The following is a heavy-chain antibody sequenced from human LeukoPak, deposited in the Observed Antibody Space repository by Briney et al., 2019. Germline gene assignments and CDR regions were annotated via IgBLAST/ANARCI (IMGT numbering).Heavy chain of an antibody. V-gene: IGHV3-23*01. CDR3: AKAGIVVVPAAHFDY. J-gene: IGHJ4*02. Sequence: GGSLRLSCAASGFTFSSYAMSWVRQAPGKGLEWVSAISGSGGSTYYADSVKGRFTIPRDNSKNTLYLQMNSLRAEDTAVYYCAKAGIVVVPAAHFDYWGQGTLVTVSS. CDR2: ISGSGGST. CDR1: GFTFSSYA. D-gene: IGHD2-2*01.